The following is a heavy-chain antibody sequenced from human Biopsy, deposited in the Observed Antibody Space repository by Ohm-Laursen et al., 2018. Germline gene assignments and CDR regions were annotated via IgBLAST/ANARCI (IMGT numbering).Heavy chain of an antibody. D-gene: IGHD3-22*01. CDR3: TRGGYYYDSLAYYYWFDP. V-gene: IGHV1-2*02. CDR1: GYTFTGYH. Sequence: ASVKVSCKASGYTFTGYHVHWVRQAPGQGLEWMGWINAKTGDTNYAQKFQGRVTMTRDTSISTAYVDLSSLRSDDTAVCYCTRGGYYYDSLAYYYWFDPWGQETLVIVSS. J-gene: IGHJ5*02. CDR2: INAKTGDT.